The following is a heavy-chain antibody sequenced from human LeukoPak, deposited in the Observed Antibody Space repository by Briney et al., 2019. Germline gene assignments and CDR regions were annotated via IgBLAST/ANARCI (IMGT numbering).Heavy chain of an antibody. Sequence: GGSLRLSCAASGLTFSSYGMHWVRQAPGKGLEWVAYIRYDGSNKYYADSVKGRFTISRDNSKNTLYVQMNSLRAEDTAVYHCARGGKRALAGTRSPQYFQHWGQGTLVTVSS. CDR2: IRYDGSNK. CDR1: GLTFSSYG. CDR3: ARGGKRALAGTRSPQYFQH. V-gene: IGHV3-30*02. J-gene: IGHJ1*01. D-gene: IGHD6-19*01.